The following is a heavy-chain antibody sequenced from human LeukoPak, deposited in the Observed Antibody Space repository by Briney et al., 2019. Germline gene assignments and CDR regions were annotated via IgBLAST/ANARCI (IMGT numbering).Heavy chain of an antibody. V-gene: IGHV4-59*01. CDR2: IYYSGST. CDR1: GGSISSYY. CDR3: AFSGSYPEGYFDY. D-gene: IGHD1-26*01. Sequence: SETLSLTCTVSGGSISSYYWSWIRQPPGKGLEWIGYIYYSGSTNYNPSPKSRVTISVDTSKNQFSLKLSSVTAADTAVYYCAFSGSYPEGYFDYWGQGTLVTVSS. J-gene: IGHJ4*02.